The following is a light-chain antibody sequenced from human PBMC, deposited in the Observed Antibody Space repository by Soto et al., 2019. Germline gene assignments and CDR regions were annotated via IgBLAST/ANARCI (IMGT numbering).Light chain of an antibody. CDR2: NAS. Sequence: DIQMTQSPSTLSASVGDRVTITCRASQSISTWLAWYQQKQGKAPKLLIYNASSLRNGVPSRFSGSVSGTEFTLTIYSLQPDDFASYYCQQYNGYPHTFGQGTKLEIK. CDR3: QQYNGYPHT. CDR1: QSISTW. V-gene: IGKV1-5*03. J-gene: IGKJ2*01.